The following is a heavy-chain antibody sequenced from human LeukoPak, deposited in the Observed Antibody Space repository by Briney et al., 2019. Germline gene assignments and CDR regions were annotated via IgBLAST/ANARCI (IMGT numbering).Heavy chain of an antibody. D-gene: IGHD5-12*01. CDR3: AKEGGYDQYYFDY. J-gene: IGHJ4*02. CDR2: IYSGGST. CDR1: GFTVSSNY. Sequence: GGSLRLSCAASGFTVSSNYMSWVRQAPGKGLEWVSVIYSGGSTYYADSVKGRFTISRDNSKNTLYLQMNSLRAEDTAVYYCAKEGGYDQYYFDYWGQGTLVTVSS. V-gene: IGHV3-66*01.